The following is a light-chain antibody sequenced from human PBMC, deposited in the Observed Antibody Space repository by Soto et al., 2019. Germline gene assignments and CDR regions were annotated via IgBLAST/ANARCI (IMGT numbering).Light chain of an antibody. V-gene: IGLV2-14*01. Sequence: QSVLSQPASVSGSPGQSITISCTGTSSDVGGYGYVSWYQQHPGKAPKLMIYEVSDRPSGVSNRFSGFKSANTASLTISGLQTEDEADYYCSSYTSSATWVFGGGTKLTVL. CDR2: EVS. CDR3: SSYTSSATWV. CDR1: SSDVGGYGY. J-gene: IGLJ3*02.